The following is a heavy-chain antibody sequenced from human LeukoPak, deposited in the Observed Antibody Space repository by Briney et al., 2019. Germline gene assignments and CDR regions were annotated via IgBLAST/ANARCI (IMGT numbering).Heavy chain of an antibody. D-gene: IGHD6-19*01. J-gene: IGHJ4*02. CDR3: TTGSSGWPGTDIY. CDR2: IKTKTDGATT. V-gene: IGHV3-15*01. Sequence: GGSLRLSCAASGFTFSNAWMSWVRQAPGKGLEWVGRIKTKTDGATTVYAAPVKGRFTISRDDSKNTLYLQMNSLKTEDTAVYYCTTGSSGWPGTDIYWGQGTLVTVSS. CDR1: GFTFSNAW.